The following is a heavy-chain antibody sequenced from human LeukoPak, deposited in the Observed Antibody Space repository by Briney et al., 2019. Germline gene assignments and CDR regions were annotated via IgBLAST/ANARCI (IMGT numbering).Heavy chain of an antibody. CDR2: ISYDGSNK. J-gene: IGHJ4*02. CDR1: GFTFSSYA. CDR3: ARNARDIVVVPAAMGTLDY. V-gene: IGHV3-30*01. Sequence: GGSLRLSCAASGFTFSSYAMHWVRRAPGKGLEWVAVISYDGSNKYYADSVKGRFTISRDNSKNTLYLQMNSLRAEDTAVYYCARNARDIVVVPAAMGTLDYWGQGTLVTVSS. D-gene: IGHD2-2*01.